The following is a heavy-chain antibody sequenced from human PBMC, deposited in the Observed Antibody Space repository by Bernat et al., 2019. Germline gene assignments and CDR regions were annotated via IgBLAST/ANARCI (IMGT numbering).Heavy chain of an antibody. J-gene: IGHJ6*02. D-gene: IGHD1-26*01. CDR1: GFTFSSYA. CDR2: ISGSGGST. Sequence: EVQLLESGGGLVQPGGSLRLSCAASGFTFSSYAMSWVRQAPGKGLEWVSAISGSGGSTYYADSVKGRFTISRDNSKNTLYLQMNSLRAEDTAVYYCAKDGAGATLYYYYGMDVWGQGTMVTVSS. CDR3: AKDGAGATLYYYYGMDV. V-gene: IGHV3-23*01.